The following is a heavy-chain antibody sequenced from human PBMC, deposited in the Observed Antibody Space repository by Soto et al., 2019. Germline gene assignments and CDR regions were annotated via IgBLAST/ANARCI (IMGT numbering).Heavy chain of an antibody. CDR1: GDSINNYY. CDR3: ARGGAVATTAHFDH. D-gene: IGHD5-12*01. V-gene: IGHV4-4*07. Sequence: QVHLQESGPGLVRTSEALSLTCTVSGDSINNYYWSWMRLPAGQVLEWIGRIYSNGNTYSNPSLKSRVSMSVDTSKNQFSLILTTVTAADTAVYYGARGGAVATTAHFDHWGQGTLVTVSS. J-gene: IGHJ4*02. CDR2: IYSNGNT.